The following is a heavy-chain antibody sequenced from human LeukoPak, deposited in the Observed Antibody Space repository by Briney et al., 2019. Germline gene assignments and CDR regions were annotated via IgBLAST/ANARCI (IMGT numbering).Heavy chain of an antibody. CDR3: AKPSITMVRGVLYNWFDP. J-gene: IGHJ5*02. Sequence: GGSLRLSCAASGFTFSSYAMTWVRQAPGEGLQWVSGISGSGTSAYYADSVRGRFTISRDNSKNTLYLQMNSLRAEDTAVYYCAKPSITMVRGVLYNWFDPWGQGTLVTVSS. CDR1: GFTFSSYA. V-gene: IGHV3-23*01. D-gene: IGHD3-10*01. CDR2: ISGSGTSA.